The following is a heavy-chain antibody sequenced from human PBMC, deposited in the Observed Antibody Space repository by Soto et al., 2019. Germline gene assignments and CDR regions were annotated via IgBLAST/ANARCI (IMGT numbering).Heavy chain of an antibody. CDR3: AREVSGIQAFDY. V-gene: IGHV4-59*12. CDR1: GGSISSYY. D-gene: IGHD1-20*01. Sequence: SETLSLTCTVSGGSISSYYWSWIRQPPGKGLEWIGEISHGGSTNFNPSLKSRATISVDKSKNHLSLKLDSVTAADTAVYYCAREVSGIQAFDYWGQGTLVTVSS. CDR2: ISHGGST. J-gene: IGHJ4*02.